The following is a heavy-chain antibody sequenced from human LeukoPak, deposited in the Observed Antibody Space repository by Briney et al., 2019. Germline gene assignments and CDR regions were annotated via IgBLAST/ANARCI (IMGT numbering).Heavy chain of an antibody. CDR2: ISGSGDST. D-gene: IGHD2-2*01. CDR3: AKGGAGYCSSTSCLYYFDY. Sequence: QPGGSLRLSCAASGFTFSSYAMNWVRQAPGKGLEWVSTISGSGDSTYYADSVKGRFTISRDNSKYTLHLQMSSLRAEDTAVYYCAKGGAGYCSSTSCLYYFDYWGQGTLVTVSS. V-gene: IGHV3-23*01. J-gene: IGHJ4*02. CDR1: GFTFSSYA.